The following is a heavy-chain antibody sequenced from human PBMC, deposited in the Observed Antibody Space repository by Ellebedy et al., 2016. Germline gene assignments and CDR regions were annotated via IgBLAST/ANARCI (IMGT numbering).Heavy chain of an antibody. CDR1: GFTFSSYA. V-gene: IGHV3-23*01. CDR3: AKDLVGGILTGYRTYYYYGMDV. D-gene: IGHD3-9*01. Sequence: GESLKISCAASGFTFSSYAMSWVRQAPGKGLEWVSAISGSGGSTYYADSVKGRFTISRDNSKNTLYLQMNSLRAEDTAVYYCAKDLVGGILTGYRTYYYYGMDVWGQGTTVTVSS. J-gene: IGHJ6*02. CDR2: ISGSGGST.